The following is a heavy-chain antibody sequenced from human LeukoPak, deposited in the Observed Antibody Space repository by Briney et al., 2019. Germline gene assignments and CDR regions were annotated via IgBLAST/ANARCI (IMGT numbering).Heavy chain of an antibody. CDR1: GFTFSYYS. CDR2: ISSSSSYI. V-gene: IGHV3-21*01. Sequence: GGSLRLSCAASGFTFSYYSMNWVRQAPGKGLEWVSSISSSSSYIYYADSVKGRFTISRDNAKNSLYLQMNSLRAEDTAVYYCARATGGYWYFDLWGRGTLVTVSS. D-gene: IGHD5-24*01. J-gene: IGHJ2*01. CDR3: ARATGGYWYFDL.